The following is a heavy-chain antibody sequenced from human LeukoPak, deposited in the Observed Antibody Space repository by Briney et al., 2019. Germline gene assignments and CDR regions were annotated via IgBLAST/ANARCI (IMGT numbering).Heavy chain of an antibody. Sequence: GGSLRLSCAASGFTFSSYAMHWVRQAPGKGLEWVAVISYDGSNKYYADSVKGRFTISRDNSKYTLYLQMNSLRAEDTAVYYCARAPRVTTPYGMDVWGQGTTVTVSS. CDR2: ISYDGSNK. J-gene: IGHJ6*02. CDR3: ARAPRVTTPYGMDV. D-gene: IGHD4-17*01. CDR1: GFTFSSYA. V-gene: IGHV3-30-3*01.